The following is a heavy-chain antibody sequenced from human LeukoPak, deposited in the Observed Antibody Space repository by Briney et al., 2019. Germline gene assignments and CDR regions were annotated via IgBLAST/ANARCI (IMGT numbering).Heavy chain of an antibody. Sequence: PSETLSLTCTVSGYSISSGYYWGWIRQPLGKGLEWIGSIYHSGSTYYNPSLKSRVTISVDTSKNQFSLKLSSVTAADTAVYYCARANEWELFFFDYWGQGTLVTVSS. CDR2: IYHSGST. J-gene: IGHJ4*02. D-gene: IGHD1-26*01. V-gene: IGHV4-38-2*02. CDR3: ARANEWELFFFDY. CDR1: GYSISSGYY.